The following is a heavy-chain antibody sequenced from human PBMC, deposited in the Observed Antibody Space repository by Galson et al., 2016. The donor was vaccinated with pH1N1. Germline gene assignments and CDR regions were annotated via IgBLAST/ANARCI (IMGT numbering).Heavy chain of an antibody. CDR1: GFSLSTSGMC. V-gene: IGHV2-70*01. D-gene: IGHD4-17*01. CDR2: IDWDDDK. CDR3: ARLDYGDYSGYCEY. Sequence: PALVKPTQTLTLTCTFSGFSLSTSGMCVSWIRQPPGKALEWLALIDWDDDKYYSTSLKTRLTTSKDTSKNQVVLTITNMDPVDTATYYCARLDYGDYSGYCEYWSQGTLVTVSS. J-gene: IGHJ4*02.